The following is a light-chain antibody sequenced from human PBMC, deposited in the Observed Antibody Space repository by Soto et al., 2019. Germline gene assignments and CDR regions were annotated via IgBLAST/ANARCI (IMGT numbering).Light chain of an antibody. V-gene: IGKV1-39*01. CDR3: QQSYNTPRT. Sequence: DIQMTQAPSSLPASVGDRVTMTFRASQTIGNYLNWYQQRPGKAPNLLISAASTLQSGVPSRFSGSGSGTDFTLTITSLQPEDFATYYCQQSYNTPRTFGQGTKVDIK. J-gene: IGKJ1*01. CDR2: AAS. CDR1: QTIGNY.